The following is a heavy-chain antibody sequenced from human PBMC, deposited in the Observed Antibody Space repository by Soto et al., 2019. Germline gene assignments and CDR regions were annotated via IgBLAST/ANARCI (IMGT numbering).Heavy chain of an antibody. J-gene: IGHJ6*03. CDR2: IPAYNGNT. V-gene: IGHV1-18*01. D-gene: IGHD2-21*01. CDR1: GYTFTIYG. CDR3: ARDGVVDRSYPDYYYYFDF. Sequence: QVQLVQSGAEVKKPGASVKVYCKASGYTFTIYGISWVRQAPGQGLEWMGWIPAYNGNTNYAQKLQGRVTMTTDTSASTSYMEVRSLRSDDTAVYYCARDGVVDRSYPDYYYYFDFCGKRTTVTVSS.